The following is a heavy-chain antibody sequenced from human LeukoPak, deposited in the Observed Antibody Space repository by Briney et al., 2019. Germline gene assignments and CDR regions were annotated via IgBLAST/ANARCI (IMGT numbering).Heavy chain of an antibody. J-gene: IGHJ4*02. CDR3: ATIRRYGGNPAYYFDD. CDR2: VYYTGAT. V-gene: IGHV4-39*01. CDR1: GDSITNTIYY. Sequence: SETLSLTCSVSGDSITNTIYYWAWVRQPPGKGLEWIGTVYYTGATFYKPSLKSHVTVSADTSRNQFSLSLRSVTAADAAVYYCATIRRYGGNPAYYFDDWGQGTLVTVSS. D-gene: IGHD5-12*01.